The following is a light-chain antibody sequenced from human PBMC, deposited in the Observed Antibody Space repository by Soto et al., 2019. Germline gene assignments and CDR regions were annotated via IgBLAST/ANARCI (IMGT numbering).Light chain of an antibody. CDR2: LGS. CDR3: MPSLQVFLP. CDR1: QSLLHSDGNNY. J-gene: IGKJ4*01. V-gene: IGKV2-28*01. Sequence: EIVLTQSPLSLPVTPGDPASISCRSSQSLLHSDGNNYLDWFLQKPGQSPQLLSYLGSNRASGVPDRFRGRGSGTDFTLKISRVEAEDIGVYYCMPSLQVFLPFGGGTKVEIK.